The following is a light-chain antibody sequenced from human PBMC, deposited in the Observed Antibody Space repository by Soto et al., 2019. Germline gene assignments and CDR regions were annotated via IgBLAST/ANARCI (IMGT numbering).Light chain of an antibody. V-gene: IGLV1-51*01. CDR1: SSNIGNNY. J-gene: IGLJ1*01. CDR3: GTWDNSLSAYV. CDR2: DNN. Sequence: QSVLTQPPSVSAAPGQKVTISCSGSSSNIGNNYVSWYQQLPGTAPKLLIYDNNKRPSGIPDRFSGSKSGTSATLGITGLQTGDEADYYCGTWDNSLSAYVFGTGTQLNVL.